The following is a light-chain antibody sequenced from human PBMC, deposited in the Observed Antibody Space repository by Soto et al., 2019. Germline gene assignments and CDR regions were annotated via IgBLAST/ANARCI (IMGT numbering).Light chain of an antibody. CDR3: QQRSNWPPT. CDR2: GAS. CDR1: QSVSSN. Sequence: MVMTQSPATLSVSPGERATLSCRASQSVSSNLAWYQQKPGQAPRLLIYGASNRATGIPARFSGSGSGTDFTLTISSLEPEDFAVYYCQQRSNWPPTFGQGTRLEIK. J-gene: IGKJ5*01. V-gene: IGKV3-11*01.